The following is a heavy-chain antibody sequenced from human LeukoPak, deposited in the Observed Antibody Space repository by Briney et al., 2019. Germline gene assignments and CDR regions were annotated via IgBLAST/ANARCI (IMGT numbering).Heavy chain of an antibody. Sequence: GGSLRLSCAASGFIFSNYAMSWVRQAPGKGLEWVSAISGSGGSTYYADSVKGRFTISRDNSKRALYLQMNSLRAEDTAVYYCAKGIAAAGTLWGQGTLVTVSS. J-gene: IGHJ4*02. CDR3: AKGIAAAGTL. V-gene: IGHV3-23*01. D-gene: IGHD6-13*01. CDR2: ISGSGGST. CDR1: GFIFSNYA.